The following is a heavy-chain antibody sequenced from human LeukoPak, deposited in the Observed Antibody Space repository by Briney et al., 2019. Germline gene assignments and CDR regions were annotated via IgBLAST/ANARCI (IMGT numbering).Heavy chain of an antibody. CDR3: AREAAAGTSFDY. Sequence: SGTLSLTCTVSGXSISGYYGSWIRQPPGKGLEWIGYIYYSGSTNYNPSLKSRVTISVDTSKNQFSLKLSSVTAADTAVYYCAREAAAGTSFDYWGQGTLVTVSS. CDR1: GXSISGYY. J-gene: IGHJ4*02. D-gene: IGHD6-13*01. V-gene: IGHV4-59*12. CDR2: IYYSGST.